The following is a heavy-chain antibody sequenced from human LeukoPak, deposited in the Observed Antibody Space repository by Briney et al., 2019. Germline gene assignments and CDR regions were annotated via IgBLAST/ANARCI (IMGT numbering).Heavy chain of an antibody. D-gene: IGHD6-13*01. CDR1: GYTFTSYY. V-gene: IGHV1-46*01. Sequence: ASVKVSCKASGYTFTSYYMHWVRQAPGQGLEWMGIINPSGGSTSYAQKFQGRVTMTRDTSTSTVYMELSSLRSEDTAVYYCATSDFYSSSWYMHYGMNVWGQGTTVTVSS. CDR2: INPSGGST. CDR3: ATSDFYSSSWYMHYGMNV. J-gene: IGHJ6*02.